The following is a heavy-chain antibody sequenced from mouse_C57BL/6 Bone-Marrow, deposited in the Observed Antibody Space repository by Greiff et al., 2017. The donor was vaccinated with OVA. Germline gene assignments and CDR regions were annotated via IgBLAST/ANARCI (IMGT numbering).Heavy chain of an antibody. J-gene: IGHJ4*01. CDR2: ISSGGSYT. CDR3: ARQETWYAMDY. CDR1: GFTFSSYG. V-gene: IGHV5-6*01. Sequence: EVQVVESGGDLVKPGGSLKLSCAASGFTFSSYGMSWVRQTPDKRLEWVATISSGGSYTYYPDSVKGRFAISRDNAKNTLYLQMSSLKSEDTAMYYCARQETWYAMDYWGQGTTVTVSS.